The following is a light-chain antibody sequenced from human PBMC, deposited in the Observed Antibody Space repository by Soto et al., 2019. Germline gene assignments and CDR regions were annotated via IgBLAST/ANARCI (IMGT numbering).Light chain of an antibody. V-gene: IGKV3-15*01. CDR2: AAS. CDR3: QQYNNWPFT. J-gene: IGKJ3*01. CDR1: QAVSSN. Sequence: EIVMTQSPATLSVSPGERATLSCRASQAVSSNLAWYQQKPGQAPRLLIYAASTRAAGIPDRFSGSGSGTGFTLTITSLQSEDFAVYYCQQYNNWPFTFGPGTKVDIK.